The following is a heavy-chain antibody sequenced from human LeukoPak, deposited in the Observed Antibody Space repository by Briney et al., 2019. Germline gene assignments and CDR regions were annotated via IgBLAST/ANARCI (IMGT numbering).Heavy chain of an antibody. D-gene: IGHD2-15*01. CDR1: GGSISSSNW. CDR2: IYYSGST. V-gene: IGHV4-4*02. Sequence: SETLSLTCAVSGGSISSSNWWSWVRQPPGKGLEWIGYIYYSGSTYYNPSLKSRVTISVDTSKNQFSLKLSSVTAADTAVYYCARDSDYCSGGSCYWFDPWGQGTLVTVSS. CDR3: ARDSDYCSGGSCYWFDP. J-gene: IGHJ5*02.